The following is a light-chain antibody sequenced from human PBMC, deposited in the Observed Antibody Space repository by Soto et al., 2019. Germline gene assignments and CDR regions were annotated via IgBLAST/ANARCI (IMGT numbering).Light chain of an antibody. CDR2: EVS. J-gene: IGLJ1*01. CDR1: GSDVGGYKY. V-gene: IGLV2-14*01. Sequence: SVLTQPASVSGSPGQSITISCTGTGSDVGGYKYVSWYQRHPGKAPKLMIYEVSNRPSGVSNRFSGSKSGNTASLTISGLQAEDEADYYCSSYTSSSTPYVFGTGTKVTVL. CDR3: SSYTSSSTPYV.